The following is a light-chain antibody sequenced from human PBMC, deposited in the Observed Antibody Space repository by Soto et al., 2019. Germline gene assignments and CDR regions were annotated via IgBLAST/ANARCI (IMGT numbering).Light chain of an antibody. J-gene: IGKJ1*01. CDR2: GAS. CDR1: QSVSSNY. CDR3: QQYGSSGT. V-gene: IGKV3-20*01. Sequence: ESVLTQSPGTLSLSPGERATLSCRASQSVSSNYLAWYQQKPGRAPRLLIYGASTRATGIPARFSGSGSGTDFTLTLSRLEPEDFAVYYCQQYGSSGTFGQGTKVDIK.